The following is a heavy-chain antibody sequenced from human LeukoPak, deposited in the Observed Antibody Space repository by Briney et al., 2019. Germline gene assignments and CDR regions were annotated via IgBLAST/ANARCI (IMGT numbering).Heavy chain of an antibody. Sequence: SETLSLTCAVSGYSISSGYYWGWIRQPPGKGLEWIGSIYHSGSTYYNPSLKSRGTISVDTSKIQFSLKLSSVTAADTAVYYCARQGLYYYDSSGPDAFDIWGQGTMVTVSS. V-gene: IGHV4-38-2*01. D-gene: IGHD3-22*01. CDR1: GYSISSGYY. CDR2: IYHSGST. CDR3: ARQGLYYYDSSGPDAFDI. J-gene: IGHJ3*02.